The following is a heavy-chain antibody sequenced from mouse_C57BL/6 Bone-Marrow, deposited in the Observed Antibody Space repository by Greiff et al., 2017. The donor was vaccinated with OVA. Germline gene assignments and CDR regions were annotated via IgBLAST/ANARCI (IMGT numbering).Heavy chain of an antibody. V-gene: IGHV1-5*01. CDR2: IYPGNSDT. CDR1: GYTFTSYW. CDR3: TLIDSYYGSTYYYAMDY. D-gene: IGHD1-1*01. Sequence: VQLQQSGTVLARPGASVKMSCKTSGYTFTSYWMHWVKQRPGQGLEWIGAIYPGNSDTSYNQKFKGKAKLTAVTSASTAYMELSSLTNEDSAVYYCTLIDSYYGSTYYYAMDYWGQGTSVTVSS. J-gene: IGHJ4*01.